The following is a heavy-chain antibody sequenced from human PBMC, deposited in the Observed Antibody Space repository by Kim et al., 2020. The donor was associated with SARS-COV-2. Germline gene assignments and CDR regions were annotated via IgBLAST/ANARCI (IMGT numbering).Heavy chain of an antibody. CDR1: GFNFTNYA. J-gene: IGHJ5*02. D-gene: IGHD6-13*01. CDR3: ARGGVLQQLANWFDP. V-gene: IGHV3-33*01. CDR2: IWYDGSNK. Sequence: GGSLRLSCAASGFNFTNYAMHWVRQAPGKGLEWVAVIWYDGSNKLYGDSVKGRFTISRDDSKKTLYLQMNSLRADDTAMYFCARGGVLQQLANWFDPWGRGTRLTLSS.